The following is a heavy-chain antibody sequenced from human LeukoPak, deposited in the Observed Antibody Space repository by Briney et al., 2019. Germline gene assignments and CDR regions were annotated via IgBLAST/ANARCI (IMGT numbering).Heavy chain of an antibody. Sequence: SETLSLTCAVYGGSFSGYYWSWIRQPPGKGLEWIGEIDHSGSTNYNPSLKSRVTISVDTSKNQFSLKLSSVTAADTAVYYCARGDYYYYYMDVWGKGTTVTVSS. CDR1: GGSFSGYY. J-gene: IGHJ6*03. CDR3: ARGDYYYYYMDV. V-gene: IGHV4-34*01. CDR2: IDHSGST.